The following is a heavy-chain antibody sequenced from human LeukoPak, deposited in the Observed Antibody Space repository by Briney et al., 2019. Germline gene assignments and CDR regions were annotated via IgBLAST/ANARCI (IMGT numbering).Heavy chain of an antibody. V-gene: IGHV4-34*01. CDR1: GFTFGDDY. D-gene: IGHD2-2*01. Sequence: PGGSLRLSCTASGFTFGDDYMSWFRQAPGKGLEWIGEINHSGSTNYNPSLKSRVTISVDTSKNQFSLKLSSVTAADTAVYYCARAWYQLLPYYYYGMDVWGQGTTVTVSS. J-gene: IGHJ6*02. CDR2: INHSGST. CDR3: ARAWYQLLPYYYYGMDV.